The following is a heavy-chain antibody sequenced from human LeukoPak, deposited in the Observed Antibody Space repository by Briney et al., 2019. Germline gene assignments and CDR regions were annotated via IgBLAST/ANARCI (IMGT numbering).Heavy chain of an antibody. Sequence: PGGPLRLSCAASGFTFSDYYMSWTRQAPGKGLEWLSYISPSTTHTSYADSVKGRFTISRDDAKNLLYLQMNSLRAEDTAVYYCARGGLGAADQWGQGTLATVSS. CDR2: ISPSTTHT. CDR3: ARGGLGAADQ. V-gene: IGHV3-11*05. J-gene: IGHJ5*02. D-gene: IGHD1-26*01. CDR1: GFTFSDYY.